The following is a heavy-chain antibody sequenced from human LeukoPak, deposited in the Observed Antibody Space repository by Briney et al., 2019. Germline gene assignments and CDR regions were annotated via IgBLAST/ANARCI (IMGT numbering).Heavy chain of an antibody. CDR2: ISSSSSTI. J-gene: IGHJ4*02. CDR1: GFTFSSYS. Sequence: GRSLRLSCAASGFTFSSYSMNWVRQAPGKGLEWVSYISSSSSTIYHADSVKGRFTISRDNAKNSLYLQMTSLRDEDTAVYYCARDVGYDLGYWGQGTLVTVSS. CDR3: ARDVGYDLGY. V-gene: IGHV3-48*02. D-gene: IGHD5-12*01.